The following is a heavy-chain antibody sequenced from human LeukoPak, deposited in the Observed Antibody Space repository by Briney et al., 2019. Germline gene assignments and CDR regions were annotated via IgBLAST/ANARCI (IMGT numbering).Heavy chain of an antibody. CDR2: IWDTEIT. J-gene: IGHJ3*02. D-gene: IGHD5-12*01. V-gene: IGHV4-59*01. Sequence: SETLSLTRTVSGGSLGSYFWSWLRQPPGKGLEWIGYIWDTEITDYNPSLKSRVTISLDTSKNHFSLKLRSVTAADAALYFCARGLVLATDDAFDIWGQGTLVTVSS. CDR1: GGSLGSYF. CDR3: ARGLVLATDDAFDI.